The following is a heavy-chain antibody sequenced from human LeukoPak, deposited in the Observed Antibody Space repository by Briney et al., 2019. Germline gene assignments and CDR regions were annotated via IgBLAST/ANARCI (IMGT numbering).Heavy chain of an antibody. V-gene: IGHV1-69*13. CDR3: ARESSGWYAPFDY. CDR1: GGTFSSYA. D-gene: IGHD6-19*01. CDR2: IIPIFGTA. J-gene: IGHJ4*02. Sequence: SVKVSRKASGGTFSSYAISWVRQAPGQGLEWMGGIIPIFGTANYAQKFQGRVTITADESTSTAYMELSSLRSEDTAVYYCARESSGWYAPFDYWGQGTLVTVSS.